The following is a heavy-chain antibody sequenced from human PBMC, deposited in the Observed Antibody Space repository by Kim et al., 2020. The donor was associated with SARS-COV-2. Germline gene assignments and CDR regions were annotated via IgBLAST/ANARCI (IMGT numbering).Heavy chain of an antibody. J-gene: IGHJ3*02. V-gene: IGHV3-23*01. CDR3: AKDKARGSVDYYDSSGYGGDAFDI. CDR2: ISGSGGST. Sequence: GGSLRLSCAASGFTFSSYAMSWVRQAPGKGLEWVSAISGSGGSTYYADSVKGRFTISRDNSKNTLYLQMNSLRAEDTAVYYCAKDKARGSVDYYDSSGYGGDAFDIWGQGTMVTVSS. CDR1: GFTFSSYA. D-gene: IGHD3-22*01.